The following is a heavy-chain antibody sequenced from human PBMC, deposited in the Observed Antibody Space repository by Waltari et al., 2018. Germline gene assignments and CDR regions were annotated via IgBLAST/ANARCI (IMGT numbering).Heavy chain of an antibody. Sequence: QVQLVQSGAEVKTPGSWVKVSCKASGGTFSSAAISWVRQAPGQGLEWMGGIIPIFGTANYAQKFQGRVTITADESTSTAYMELSSLRSEDTAVYYCARGYYDSSGHFLDAFDIWGQGTMVTVSS. CDR1: GGTFSSAA. D-gene: IGHD3-22*01. CDR2: IIPIFGTA. J-gene: IGHJ3*02. CDR3: ARGYYDSSGHFLDAFDI. V-gene: IGHV1-69*01.